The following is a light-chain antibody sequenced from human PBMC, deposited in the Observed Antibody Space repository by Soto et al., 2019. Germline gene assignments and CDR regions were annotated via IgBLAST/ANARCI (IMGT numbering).Light chain of an antibody. CDR3: QQRTHWPRT. V-gene: IGKV3-11*01. J-gene: IGKJ1*01. Sequence: EFVLTQSPGTLSLSPGERATVSCRASQSVSSYLAWYQQKPGQAPRLLLYDASNRATGIPARFSGRGSGTDFTLTISSLEPEDFAVYYCQQRTHWPRTFGQGTKVDIK. CDR1: QSVSSY. CDR2: DAS.